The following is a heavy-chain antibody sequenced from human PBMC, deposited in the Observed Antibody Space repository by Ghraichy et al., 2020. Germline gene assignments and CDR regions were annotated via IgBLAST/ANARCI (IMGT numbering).Heavy chain of an antibody. J-gene: IGHJ6*02. V-gene: IGHV3-33*01. CDR1: GFSFSTYV. Sequence: GGSLRLSCAASGFSFSTYVMHWVRQAPGKGLEWVALIWYYGSLKLYADSVKGRFTISRDNSNNTLHLQMNSLRDEDMAVYYCARELVGSAESDMDVWGQGTTVTVSS. CDR2: IWYYGSLK. CDR3: ARELVGSAESDMDV. D-gene: IGHD3-10*01.